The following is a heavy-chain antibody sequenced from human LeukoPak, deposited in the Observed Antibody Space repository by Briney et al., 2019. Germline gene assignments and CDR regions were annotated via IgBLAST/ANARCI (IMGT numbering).Heavy chain of an antibody. CDR3: AIRVITMVRGVNWFDP. D-gene: IGHD3-10*01. CDR2: IYYSGST. Sequence: SETLSLTCTVSGGSISSSSYYWGWIRQPPGKGLEWIGSIYYSGSTYYNPSLKSRVTISVDTSKNPFSLKLSSVTAADTAVYYCAIRVITMVRGVNWFDPWGQGTLVTVSS. J-gene: IGHJ5*02. V-gene: IGHV4-39*07. CDR1: GGSISSSSYY.